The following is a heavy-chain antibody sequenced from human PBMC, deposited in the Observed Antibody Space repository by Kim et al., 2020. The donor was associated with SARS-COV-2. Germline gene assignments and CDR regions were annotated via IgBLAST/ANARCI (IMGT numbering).Heavy chain of an antibody. D-gene: IGHD1-26*01. CDR2: ITSSSSYT. J-gene: IGHJ4*02. CDR3: ASAQKSGSTRGHFDS. V-gene: IGHV3-21*01. Sequence: GGSLRLSCVASELSFSDYGMSWVRQVPGKGLEWVASITSSSSYTFYLDSVKGRFTISRDNAKNSLFLQMNSLRAEDMAVYYCASAQKSGSTRGHFDSWGQGTLVTVSS. CDR1: ELSFSDYG.